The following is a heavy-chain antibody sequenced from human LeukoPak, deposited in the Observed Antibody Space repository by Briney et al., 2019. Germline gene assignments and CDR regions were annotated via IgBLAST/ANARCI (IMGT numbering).Heavy chain of an antibody. V-gene: IGHV3-66*01. J-gene: IGHJ4*02. CDR3: ARGVPGVPGGGFFDS. D-gene: IGHD3-16*01. CDR1: GFTVTNNY. CDR2: IYSGGNT. Sequence: PGGSLRLSCAVTGFTVTNNYMTWVRQAPGKGLEWVSVIYSGGNTYYADSVKGRFTISRDSSQATLYLQMNSLRAEDTAVYYCARGVPGVPGGGFFDSWGQGTLVTVSS.